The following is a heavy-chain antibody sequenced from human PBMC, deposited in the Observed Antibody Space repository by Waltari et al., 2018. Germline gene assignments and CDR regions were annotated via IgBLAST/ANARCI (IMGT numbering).Heavy chain of an antibody. CDR3: ARRPPHGEAVDY. CDR2: IYYSGST. Sequence: QLQLQESGPGLVKPSETLSLTCTVSGGSISSSSYYWGWIRQPPGKGLEWIGSIYYSGSTYYNPSLKGRVTISVDTSKNQFSLKLSSVTAADTAVYYCARRPPHGEAVDYWGQGTLVTVSS. CDR1: GGSISSSSYY. V-gene: IGHV4-39*07. J-gene: IGHJ4*02. D-gene: IGHD6-6*01.